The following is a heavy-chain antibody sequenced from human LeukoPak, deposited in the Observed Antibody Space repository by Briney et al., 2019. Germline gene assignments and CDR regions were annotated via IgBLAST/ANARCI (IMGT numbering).Heavy chain of an antibody. CDR3: VKSGGYGLIDY. CDR1: GVSISGSYYY. V-gene: IGHV4-39*01. CDR2: IYYSGST. Sequence: PSETLSLTCAVSGVSISGSYYYWGWIRQPPGKGLEWIGNIYYSGSTYYNVSLQSRVTISIDTSKNQFSLRLNSVTAADTAMYFCVKSGGYGLIDYWGQGTLVTVSS. D-gene: IGHD1-26*01. J-gene: IGHJ4*02.